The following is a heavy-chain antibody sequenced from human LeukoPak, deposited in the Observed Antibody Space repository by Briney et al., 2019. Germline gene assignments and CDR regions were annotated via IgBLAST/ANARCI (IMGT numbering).Heavy chain of an antibody. CDR2: VNSNSGGT. V-gene: IGHV1-2*02. J-gene: IGHJ4*02. D-gene: IGHD2-15*01. Sequence: ASVKVSCKASGYRFSDYYMHWVRQAPGQGLEWMGWVNSNSGGTHYAQKFEGRVTMTRDTSISTAYMELRMLKIDATALYYCARGYCSGGSCYHFDSWGQGTLVTVSS. CDR1: GYRFSDYY. CDR3: ARGYCSGGSCYHFDS.